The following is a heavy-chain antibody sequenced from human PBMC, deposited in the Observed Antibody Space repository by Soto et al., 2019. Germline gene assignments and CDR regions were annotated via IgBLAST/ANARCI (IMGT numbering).Heavy chain of an antibody. CDR1: GYTFSNYG. J-gene: IGHJ6*02. D-gene: IGHD5-18*01. Sequence: PVKRSRKASGYTFSNYGSSGVLQDPGQGLEWMGWISGYNGNTHYEEKVQDRIKMTTDTSTSTTYLELRSLRSDDTAVYFCARDPGFGFGYSYAFAMDVWGQGTTVTVSS. CDR2: ISGYNGNT. V-gene: IGHV1-18*01. CDR3: ARDPGFGFGYSYAFAMDV.